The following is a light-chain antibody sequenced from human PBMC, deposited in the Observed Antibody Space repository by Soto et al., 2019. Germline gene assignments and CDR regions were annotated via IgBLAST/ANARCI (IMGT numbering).Light chain of an antibody. CDR2: RNN. J-gene: IGLJ1*01. CDR3: AAWDDSLSGPNYV. V-gene: IGLV1-47*01. CDR1: SSNIGSNY. Sequence: QSGLTQPPSASGTPGQRVTISCSGSSSNIGSNYAYWYQQLPGTAPKLLIYRNNQRPSGGPDRFSGSKSGTSASLAISGLRSEDEAYYYCAAWDDSLSGPNYVFGLGRKV.